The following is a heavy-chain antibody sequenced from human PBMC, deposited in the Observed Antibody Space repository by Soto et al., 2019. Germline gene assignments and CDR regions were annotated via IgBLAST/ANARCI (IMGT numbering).Heavy chain of an antibody. D-gene: IGHD3-22*01. CDR2: ISAYNGNT. CDR3: ARTSYDTPNPSVFDY. CDR1: GYTFTSYG. J-gene: IGHJ4*02. V-gene: IGHV1-18*01. Sequence: ASVKVSCKASGYTFTSYGISWVRQAPGQGLEWMGWISAYNGNTNYAQKLQGRVTMTTDTSTSTAYMELRSLRSDDTAVYYCARTSYDTPNPSVFDYWGQGTLVTVSS.